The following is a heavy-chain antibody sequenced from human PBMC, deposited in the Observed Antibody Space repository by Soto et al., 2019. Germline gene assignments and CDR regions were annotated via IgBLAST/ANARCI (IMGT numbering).Heavy chain of an antibody. D-gene: IGHD6-13*01. CDR2: IDPSDSYT. CDR1: GYSFASYW. J-gene: IGHJ4*02. V-gene: IGHV5-10-1*01. CDR3: ARLTSSSWYFDS. Sequence: GESLKISCKGSGYSFASYWITWVRQMPGKGLEWMGRIDPSDSYTNYSPSFQGHVSISADKSISTAYLQWSSLRASDTAMYYCARLTSSSWYFDSWGQGTLVTVSS.